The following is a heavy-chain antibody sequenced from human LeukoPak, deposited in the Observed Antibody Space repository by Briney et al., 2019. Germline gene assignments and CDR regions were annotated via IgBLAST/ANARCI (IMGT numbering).Heavy chain of an antibody. Sequence: PSETLSLTCTLSGGSISTYYWSWIRQPPGKGLEWIGYIYHSGSTNYNPSLKSRVTISVDTSKNQSSLKLSPVTAADTAVYYCARGGGYASPIGYWGQGALVTVSS. CDR3: ARGGGYASPIGY. CDR2: IYHSGST. D-gene: IGHD5-12*01. V-gene: IGHV4-59*01. CDR1: GGSISTYY. J-gene: IGHJ4*02.